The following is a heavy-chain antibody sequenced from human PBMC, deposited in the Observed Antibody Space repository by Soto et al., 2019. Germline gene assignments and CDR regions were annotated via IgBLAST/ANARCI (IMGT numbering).Heavy chain of an antibody. Sequence: SETLSLTCTVSGGSISSYYWSWIRQPPGKGLEWIGYIYYSGSTNYNPSLKSRVTISVDTSKSQFSLKLSSVTAADTAVYYCASSYDILIGIDYWGQGTLVTVSS. CDR2: IYYSGST. CDR3: ASSYDILIGIDY. D-gene: IGHD3-9*01. J-gene: IGHJ4*02. V-gene: IGHV4-59*01. CDR1: GGSISSYY.